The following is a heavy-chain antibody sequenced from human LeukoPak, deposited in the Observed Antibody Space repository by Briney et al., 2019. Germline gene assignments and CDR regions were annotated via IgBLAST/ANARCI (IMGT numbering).Heavy chain of an antibody. Sequence: PSETLSLTCTVSGGSISSYYWSWIRQPPGKGLEWIGYIFHSGSTNYNPPLKSRVTISVDTSKNQFSLKLSSVIAADTAVYYCARRGRVGATTSDAFDIWGQGTMVTVSS. D-gene: IGHD1-26*01. CDR1: GGSISSYY. V-gene: IGHV4-59*08. J-gene: IGHJ3*02. CDR2: IFHSGST. CDR3: ARRGRVGATTSDAFDI.